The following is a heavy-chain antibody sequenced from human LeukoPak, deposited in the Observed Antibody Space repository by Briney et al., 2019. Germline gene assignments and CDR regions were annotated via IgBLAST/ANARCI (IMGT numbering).Heavy chain of an antibody. V-gene: IGHV3-30*03. CDR2: ISYDGSNK. CDR3: ARDRGFGEFIYWVFGY. J-gene: IGHJ4*02. CDR1: GFTFSSYG. Sequence: PGGSLRLSCAASGFTFSSYGMHWVRQAPGKGLEWVAVISYDGSNKYYADSVKGRFTISRDNSKNTLYLQMNSLRAEDTAVYYCARDRGFGEFIYWVFGYWGQGTLVTVSS. D-gene: IGHD3-10*01.